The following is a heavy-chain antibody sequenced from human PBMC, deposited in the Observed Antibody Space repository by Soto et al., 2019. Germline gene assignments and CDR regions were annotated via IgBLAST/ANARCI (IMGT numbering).Heavy chain of an antibody. J-gene: IGHJ4*02. CDR2: IDYSGST. CDR1: GGSISSSNYY. Sequence: SETLSLTCTVSGGSISSSNYYWGWIRQPPGKGLEWIGSIDYSGSTYNNPSLKSRVTVSVDTSKNQFSLKLRSVTAADTAVYYCARHGSGSGWYGGFDYWGQGTLVTVPQ. D-gene: IGHD6-19*01. V-gene: IGHV4-39*01. CDR3: ARHGSGSGWYGGFDY.